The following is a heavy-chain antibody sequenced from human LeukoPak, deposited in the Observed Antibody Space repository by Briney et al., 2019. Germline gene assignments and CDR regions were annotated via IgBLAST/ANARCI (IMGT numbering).Heavy chain of an antibody. CDR2: ISSSSSYI. V-gene: IGHV3-21*01. J-gene: IGHJ3*02. Sequence: GGSLRLSCAASGFTFSSYSMNWVRQAPGKGLEWVSSISSSSSYIYYADSVRGRFTISRDNAKNSLYLQMNSLRAVDTAVYYCARDQGRDAFDIWGQGTMVTVSS. CDR1: GFTFSSYS. CDR3: ARDQGRDAFDI.